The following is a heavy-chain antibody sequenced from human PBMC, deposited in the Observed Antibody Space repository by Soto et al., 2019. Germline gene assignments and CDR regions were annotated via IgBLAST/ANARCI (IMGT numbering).Heavy chain of an antibody. V-gene: IGHV4-34*01. Sequence: SETLSLTCAVFGGSFSGYYWSRIRQPPGKGLEWIGEINHSGSTNYNPSLKSRVTISVDTSKNQFSLKLSSVTAADTAVYYCARWVITMVRGVIYNYYYCGMDVWGQGTTVTVSS. CDR3: ARWVITMVRGVIYNYYYCGMDV. CDR2: INHSGST. J-gene: IGHJ6*02. D-gene: IGHD3-10*01. CDR1: GGSFSGYY.